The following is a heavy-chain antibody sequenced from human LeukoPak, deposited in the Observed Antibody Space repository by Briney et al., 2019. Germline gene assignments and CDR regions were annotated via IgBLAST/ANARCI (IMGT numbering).Heavy chain of an antibody. CDR1: GGSINSNNW. Sequence: SGTLSLTCAVSGGSINSNNWWSWVRQPPGKGLEWIGYIYHSGSTYYNPSLKSRVTISVDRSKNQFSLKLSSVTAADTAVYYCARDNPPPLDYFDYWGQGTLVTVSS. J-gene: IGHJ4*02. CDR2: IYHSGST. V-gene: IGHV4-4*02. CDR3: ARDNPPPLDYFDY.